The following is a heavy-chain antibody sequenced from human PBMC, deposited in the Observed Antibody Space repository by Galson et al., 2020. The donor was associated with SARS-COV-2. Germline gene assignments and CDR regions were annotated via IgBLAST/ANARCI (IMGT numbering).Heavy chain of an antibody. Sequence: GGSLRLSCAASGFTFSSYAMAWVRQAPGKGLEWVAAISYDGSNKSYADSVKGRCTISRDNSKNTLYMQMNSLRAEDTAVYYCARVNSGSYYGGFDYWGQGTLVTVSS. V-gene: IGHV3-30*04. CDR3: ARVNSGSYYGGFDY. CDR2: ISYDGSNK. CDR1: GFTFSSYA. D-gene: IGHD1-26*01. J-gene: IGHJ4*02.